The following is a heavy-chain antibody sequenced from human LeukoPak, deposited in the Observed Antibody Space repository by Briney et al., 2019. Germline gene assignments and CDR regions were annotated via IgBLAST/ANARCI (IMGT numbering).Heavy chain of an antibody. Sequence: GGSLRLSCAASGFTFSSYAMSWVRQAPGKGLEWVSATSGSGGSTYYADSVKGRFTISRDNSKNTLYLQMNSLRAEDTAVYYCAKDGHGQQLAFDYWGQGTLVTVSS. CDR1: GFTFSSYA. CDR3: AKDGHGQQLAFDY. V-gene: IGHV3-23*01. D-gene: IGHD6-13*01. J-gene: IGHJ4*02. CDR2: TSGSGGST.